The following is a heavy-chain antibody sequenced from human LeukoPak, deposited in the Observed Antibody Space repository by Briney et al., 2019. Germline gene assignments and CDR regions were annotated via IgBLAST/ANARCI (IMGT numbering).Heavy chain of an antibody. D-gene: IGHD3-22*01. Sequence: GASVKVSCKASGYTFTGYYMHWVRQAPGQGLEWMGWINPNSGGTNYAQKFQGRVTMTRDTSISTAYMELSRLRSDDTAVYYCARVRTDYDSSGYYYSGFPLDYWGQGTLVTVSS. CDR2: INPNSGGT. CDR1: GYTFTGYY. J-gene: IGHJ4*01. CDR3: ARVRTDYDSSGYYYSGFPLDY. V-gene: IGHV1-2*02.